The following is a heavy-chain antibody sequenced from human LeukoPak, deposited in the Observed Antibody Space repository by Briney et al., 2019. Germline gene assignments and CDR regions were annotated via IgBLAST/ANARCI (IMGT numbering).Heavy chain of an antibody. J-gene: IGHJ4*02. Sequence: GGSLRLSCAASGFTFSSYSMNWVRQAPGKGLEWVANIRQDGNEKYYVDSVKGRFTISRDNAKNSLYLQMNSLRAEDTALYYCASSYYYDGDYWGQGTLVTVSS. V-gene: IGHV3-7*01. CDR3: ASSYYYDGDY. D-gene: IGHD3-22*01. CDR1: GFTFSSYS. CDR2: IRQDGNEK.